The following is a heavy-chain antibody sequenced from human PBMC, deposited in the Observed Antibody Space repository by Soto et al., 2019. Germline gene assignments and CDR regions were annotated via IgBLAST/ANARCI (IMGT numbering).Heavy chain of an antibody. J-gene: IGHJ4*02. V-gene: IGHV4-31*03. CDR3: ARGRARHFDY. CDR1: GGSISSGGYY. Sequence: SETLSLTCTVSGGSISSGGYYWSWIRQHPGKGLEWIGYIYYSGSTYYNPSLKSRVTISVDTSKNQFSLKLSSVTAADTAVYYFARGRARHFDYWGQGTLVTVSS. CDR2: IYYSGST.